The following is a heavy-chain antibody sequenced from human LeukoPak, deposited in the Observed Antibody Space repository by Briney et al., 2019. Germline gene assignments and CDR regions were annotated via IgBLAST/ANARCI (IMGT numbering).Heavy chain of an antibody. Sequence: ASVKVSCKASGYTFTGYYMHWVRQAPGQGLEWMGWINPNSGGTNYAQKFQGWVTMTRDTSISTAYMELSRLRSDDTAVYYCARVCSRCGYSYGPDRGAFDIWGQGTMVTVSS. D-gene: IGHD5-18*01. CDR2: INPNSGGT. CDR1: GYTFTGYY. CDR3: ARVCSRCGYSYGPDRGAFDI. J-gene: IGHJ3*02. V-gene: IGHV1-2*04.